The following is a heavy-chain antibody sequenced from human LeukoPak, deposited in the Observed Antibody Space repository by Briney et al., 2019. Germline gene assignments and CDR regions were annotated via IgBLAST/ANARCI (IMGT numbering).Heavy chain of an antibody. CDR3: ARHNSSGWFDAFDI. V-gene: IGHV5-10-1*01. CDR1: GYIFTSYW. Sequence: GESLQISCKGSGYIFTSYWISWVRQMPGKGLEWMGRIDPSDSYTNYSPSFQGHVTISADKSISTAYPQWSSLKASDTAMYYCARHNSSGWFDAFDIWGQGTMVTVSS. CDR2: IDPSDSYT. J-gene: IGHJ3*02. D-gene: IGHD6-19*01.